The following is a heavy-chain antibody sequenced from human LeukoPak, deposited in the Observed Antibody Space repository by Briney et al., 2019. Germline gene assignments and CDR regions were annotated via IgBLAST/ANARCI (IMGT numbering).Heavy chain of an antibody. J-gene: IGHJ4*02. CDR3: ARAGDGDILGGLLFLF. Sequence: ASVKDSCKHSGYRFTSDGISSVSQAPGQGLEWMGWISAYNGNTNYAQKLQGRVTMTTDTSTSTAYMELRSLRSDDTAVYYCARAGDGDILGGLLFLFWGQGTLVTVSS. CDR1: GYRFTSDG. V-gene: IGHV1-18*01. CDR2: ISAYNGNT. D-gene: IGHD3-9*01.